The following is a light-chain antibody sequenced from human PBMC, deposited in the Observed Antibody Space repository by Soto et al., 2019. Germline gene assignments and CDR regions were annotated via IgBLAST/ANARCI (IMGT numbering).Light chain of an antibody. V-gene: IGKV1-9*01. CDR1: QAISTY. Sequence: DIQLTQSPALLSASVGDRVTITCRASQAISTYLAWYQQTSGKAPKLLISAASTLQRGVPSRFRGSGSGTQFTLTISSLQPEDFATYYCQQLHGYPINFGQGTRLEIK. CDR3: QQLHGYPIN. CDR2: AAS. J-gene: IGKJ5*01.